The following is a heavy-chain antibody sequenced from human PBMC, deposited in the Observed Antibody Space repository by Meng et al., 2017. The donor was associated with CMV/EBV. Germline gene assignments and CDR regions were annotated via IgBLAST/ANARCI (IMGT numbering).Heavy chain of an antibody. J-gene: IGHJ5*02. Sequence: SGFTFSSYWMSWVRQAPGKGLEWVANIKQDGSEKYYVDSVKGRFTISRDNAKNSLYLQMNSLRAEDTAVYCCARGAGSLKTGDNWFDPWGQGTLVTVSS. CDR2: IKQDGSEK. CDR3: ARGAGSLKTGDNWFDP. D-gene: IGHD1-26*01. V-gene: IGHV3-7*01. CDR1: GFTFSSYW.